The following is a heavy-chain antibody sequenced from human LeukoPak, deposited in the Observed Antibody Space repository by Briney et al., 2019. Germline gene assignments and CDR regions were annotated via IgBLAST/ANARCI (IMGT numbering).Heavy chain of an antibody. CDR2: ISGSGGST. CDR3: AKEGIAVAGADF. CDR1: GGSFSGYY. Sequence: ETLSLTCAVYGGSFSGYYWSWVRQAPGKGLEWVSAISGSGGSTYYADSVKGRFTISRDNSKNTLYLQMNSLRAEDTAVYYCAKEGIAVAGADFWGQGTLVTVSS. J-gene: IGHJ4*02. D-gene: IGHD6-13*01. V-gene: IGHV3-23*01.